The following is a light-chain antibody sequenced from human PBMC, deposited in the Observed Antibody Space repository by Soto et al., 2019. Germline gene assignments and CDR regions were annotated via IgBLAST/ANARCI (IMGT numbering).Light chain of an antibody. CDR2: EVT. CDR1: SSDVGNYHS. Sequence: QSALTQPPSASGSPGQSVTISCTGTSSDVGNYHSVSWYQQHPGEAPKLVIYEVTKRPSGVPDRFSGSKSGTSASLAITGLQAEDEADYYCQSYDSSLSGSVFGGGTKLTVL. J-gene: IGLJ2*01. CDR3: QSYDSSLSGSV. V-gene: IGLV2-8*01.